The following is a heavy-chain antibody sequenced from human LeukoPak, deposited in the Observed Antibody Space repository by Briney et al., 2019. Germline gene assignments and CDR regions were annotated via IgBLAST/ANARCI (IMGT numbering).Heavy chain of an antibody. CDR1: GYTFTGYY. Sequence: GASVKVSCKASGYTFTGYYMHWVRQAPGQGLEWTGWINPNSGGTNYAQKFQGRVTMTRDTSISTAYMELSRLRSDDTAVYYCARVAYSSSAVHWFDPWGQGTLVTVFS. V-gene: IGHV1-2*02. D-gene: IGHD6-6*01. CDR2: INPNSGGT. CDR3: ARVAYSSSAVHWFDP. J-gene: IGHJ5*02.